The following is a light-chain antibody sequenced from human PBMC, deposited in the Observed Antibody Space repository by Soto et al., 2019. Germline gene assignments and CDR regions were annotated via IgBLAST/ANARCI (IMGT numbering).Light chain of an antibody. V-gene: IGLV6-57*01. CDR1: SGSIASNY. Sequence: NFMLTQPHSVSESPGKTVTISCTRSSGSIASNYVQWYQQRPGSSPTTVIYEDNQRPSGVPDRFSGSIDSSSNSASLTISGLKTEDEADYYCQSYDSSGGGFGGGTKLTVL. CDR2: EDN. CDR3: QSYDSSGGG. J-gene: IGLJ3*02.